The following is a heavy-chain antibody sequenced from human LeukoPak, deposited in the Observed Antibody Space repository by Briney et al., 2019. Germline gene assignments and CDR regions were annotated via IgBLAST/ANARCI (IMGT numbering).Heavy chain of an antibody. CDR2: FYYSVST. V-gene: IGHV4-59*01. J-gene: IGHJ4*02. CDR3: ARGPGGYSYGYYFDY. D-gene: IGHD5-18*01. CDR1: GGSISSYY. Sequence: PETLSLTCTVSGGSISSYYWSWVRQPPGKGLEWIGYFYYSVSTNYNPSLKSRVTISVDTSKNQFSLKLSSVTAADTAVYYCARGPGGYSYGYYFDYWGQGTLVTVSS.